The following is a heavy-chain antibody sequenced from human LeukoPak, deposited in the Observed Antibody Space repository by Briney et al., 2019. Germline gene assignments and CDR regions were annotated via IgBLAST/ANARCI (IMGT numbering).Heavy chain of an antibody. V-gene: IGHV1-58*02. CDR1: GFTFTSSA. CDR2: IVVGSGNT. D-gene: IGHD2-8*01. J-gene: IGHJ4*02. CDR3: AANLKGYCTNGVCGFDY. Sequence: TSVKVSCKASGFTFTSSAMRWVRQARGQRLEWIGWIVVGSGNTNYAQKFQERVTITRDMSTSTAYMELSSLRSEDTAVYYCAANLKGYCTNGVCGFDYWGQGTLVTVSS.